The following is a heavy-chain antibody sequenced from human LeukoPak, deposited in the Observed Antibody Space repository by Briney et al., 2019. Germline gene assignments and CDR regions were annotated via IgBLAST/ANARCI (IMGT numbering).Heavy chain of an antibody. Sequence: ASVKVSCKASGYXFANHAIHWVRQAPGQRLEWMGWSDAGYGNARYSQEFQGRVTITRDTSASTLYMELSSLRYEDMAVYYCARGVAYGLDVWGQGTTVTVSS. CDR2: SDAGYGNA. CDR3: ARGVAYGLDV. J-gene: IGHJ6*02. V-gene: IGHV1-3*02. CDR1: GYXFANHA.